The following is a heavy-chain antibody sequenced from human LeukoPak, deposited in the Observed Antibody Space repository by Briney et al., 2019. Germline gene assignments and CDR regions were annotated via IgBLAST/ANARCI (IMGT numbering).Heavy chain of an antibody. CDR2: IYYSGST. CDR3: ARQTLHYDSSGYYFIDAFDI. CDR1: GGSISSYY. J-gene: IGHJ3*02. D-gene: IGHD3-22*01. V-gene: IGHV4-59*08. Sequence: SETLSLTCTVSGGSISSYYWSWIRQPPGKGLEWIGYIYYSGSTNYNPSLKRGVTISVDTSKNQFSLKLSSVTAADTGVYYCARQTLHYDSSGYYFIDAFDIWGQGTMVTVSS.